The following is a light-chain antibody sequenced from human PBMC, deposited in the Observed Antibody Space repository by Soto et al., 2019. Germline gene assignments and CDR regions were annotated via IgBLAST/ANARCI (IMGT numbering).Light chain of an antibody. CDR2: GNN. Sequence: QSVLTQPPSVSGAPGQRVTISCTGSSSNIGAGYDVHWYQQLPGTAPKLLIYGNNNRPSGVPDRFSGSKSGTSASLAITGLRAEDEADYYCQSYDKSLSGVVFGGGTKLTVL. J-gene: IGLJ2*01. CDR3: QSYDKSLSGVV. CDR1: SSNIGAGYD. V-gene: IGLV1-40*01.